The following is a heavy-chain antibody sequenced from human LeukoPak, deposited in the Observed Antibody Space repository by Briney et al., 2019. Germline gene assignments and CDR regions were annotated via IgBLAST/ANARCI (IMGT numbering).Heavy chain of an antibody. V-gene: IGHV3-23*01. J-gene: IGHJ4*02. Sequence: GGSLRLSCAASGFTFSSYAMSWVRQAPGKGLEWVSSISGSGGSTYYADSVKGRFTISRDNSKTTLYLQMNSLRAEDTAVYYCAKVFYPAAGTGRVDFPFDYWGQGTLVTVSS. CDR2: ISGSGGST. D-gene: IGHD6-13*01. CDR1: GFTFSSYA. CDR3: AKVFYPAAGTGRVDFPFDY.